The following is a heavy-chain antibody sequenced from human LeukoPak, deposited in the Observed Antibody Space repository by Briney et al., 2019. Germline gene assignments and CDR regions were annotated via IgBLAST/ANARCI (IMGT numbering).Heavy chain of an antibody. CDR3: ARGYRHDAFDI. CDR1: GYTFTDYY. J-gene: IGHJ3*02. V-gene: IGHV1-2*04. Sequence: ASVTVSFMASGYTFTDYYMHWVRQAPGQGLEWMGWINPNSGGTNYAQKFQGWVTMTRDTSISTAYMELSRLRSDDTAVYYSARGYRHDAFDIWGQGTMVTVSS. D-gene: IGHD5-18*01. CDR2: INPNSGGT.